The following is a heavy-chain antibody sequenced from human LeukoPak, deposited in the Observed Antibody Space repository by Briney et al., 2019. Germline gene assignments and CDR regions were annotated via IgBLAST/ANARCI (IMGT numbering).Heavy chain of an antibody. V-gene: IGHV3-21*01. CDR2: ISSSSSYI. CDR1: GFTFGDYA. D-gene: IGHD3-22*01. Sequence: GGSLRLSCTASGFTFGDYAMSWVRQAPGKGLEWVSSISSSSSYIYYADSVKGRFTISRDNAKNSLYLQMNSLRAEDTAVYYCARVATMIAPYYYYYMDVWGKGTTVTVSS. J-gene: IGHJ6*03. CDR3: ARVATMIAPYYYYYMDV.